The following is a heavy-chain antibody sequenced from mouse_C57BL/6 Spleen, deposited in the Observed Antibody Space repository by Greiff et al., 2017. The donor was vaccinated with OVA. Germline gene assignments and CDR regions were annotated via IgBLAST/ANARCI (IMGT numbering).Heavy chain of an antibody. Sequence: QVQLQQPGAELVKPGASVKMSCKASGYTFTSYWITWVKQRPGQGLEWIGEIYPGSGSTNYNEKFKSKATLTVDTSSSTAYMQLSSLTSEDSAVYDCARRVLRYGMDYWGQGTSVTVSS. V-gene: IGHV1-55*01. CDR1: GYTFTSYW. CDR3: ARRVLRYGMDY. CDR2: IYPGSGST. J-gene: IGHJ4*01. D-gene: IGHD1-1*01.